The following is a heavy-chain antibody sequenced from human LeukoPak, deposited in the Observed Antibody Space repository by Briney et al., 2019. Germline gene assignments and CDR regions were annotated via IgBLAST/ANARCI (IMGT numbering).Heavy chain of an antibody. J-gene: IGHJ5*01. CDR1: GYTFAGYY. Sequence: ASVKVSCKASGYTFAGYYMHWVRQAPGQGLEWMGWINPNSGGTNYAQKFQGRVTMTRDTSISTAYMELSRLRSEDTAVYYCAREPCSGGSCSWFFSWGQGTLVTVSS. D-gene: IGHD2-15*01. CDR3: AREPCSGGSCSWFFS. V-gene: IGHV1-2*02. CDR2: INPNSGGT.